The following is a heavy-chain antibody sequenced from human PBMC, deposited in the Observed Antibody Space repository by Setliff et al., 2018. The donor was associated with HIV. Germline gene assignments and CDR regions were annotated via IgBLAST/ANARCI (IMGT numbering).Heavy chain of an antibody. D-gene: IGHD3-9*01. CDR3: SRVHSPLYYDILTGYLDY. V-gene: IGHV3-72*01. CDR2: IRTKANSYTT. Sequence: PGGSLRLSCAASGFTFYNYAMYWVRKAPGKGLEWVGRIRTKANSYTTEYAASVKGRFTISRDDSKSSAYLLMNSLKTEDTAVYYCSRVHSPLYYDILTGYLDYWGQGTLVTVSS. J-gene: IGHJ4*02. CDR1: GFTFYNYA.